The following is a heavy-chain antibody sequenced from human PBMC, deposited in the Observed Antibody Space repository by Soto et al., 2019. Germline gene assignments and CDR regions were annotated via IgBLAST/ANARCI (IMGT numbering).Heavy chain of an antibody. CDR1: GYTFTSYD. CDR3: ARDSAEMATTFSHYYYYGMDV. CDR2: MNPNSGNT. D-gene: IGHD5-12*01. J-gene: IGHJ6*02. V-gene: IGHV1-8*01. Sequence: ASVKVSCKASGYTFTSYDINWVRQATGQGLEWMGWMNPNSGNTGYAQKFQGRVTMTRNTSISTAYMELSSLRSEDAAVYYCARDSAEMATTFSHYYYYGMDVWGQGTTVTVSS.